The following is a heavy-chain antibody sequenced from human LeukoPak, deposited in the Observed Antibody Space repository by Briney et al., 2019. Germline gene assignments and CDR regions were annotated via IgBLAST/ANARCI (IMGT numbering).Heavy chain of an antibody. V-gene: IGHV3-48*04. D-gene: IGHD1-7*01. CDR1: GFTFSSYS. CDR2: ISSSGSTI. J-gene: IGHJ4*02. Sequence: PGGSLRLSCAASGFTFSSYSMNWVRQAPGKGLEWVSYISSSGSTIYYADSVKGRFTISRDNAKNSLYLQMNSLRAEDTAVYYCARDGYWRGLELGWYFDYWGQGTLVTVSS. CDR3: ARDGYWRGLELGWYFDY.